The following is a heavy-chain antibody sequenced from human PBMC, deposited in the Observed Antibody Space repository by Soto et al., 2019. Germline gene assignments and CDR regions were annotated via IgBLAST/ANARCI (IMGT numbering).Heavy chain of an antibody. CDR2: ISSSSSYI. CDR1: GFTFSSYS. D-gene: IGHD4-17*01. V-gene: IGHV3-21*01. CDR3: NTDHGDYGADDAFDI. Sequence: GGSLRLSCAASGFTFSSYSMNWVRQAPGKGLEWVSSISSSSSYIYYADSVKGRFTISRDNAKNSLYLQMNSLRAEDTAVYYCNTDHGDYGADDAFDIWGQGPMVTV. J-gene: IGHJ3*02.